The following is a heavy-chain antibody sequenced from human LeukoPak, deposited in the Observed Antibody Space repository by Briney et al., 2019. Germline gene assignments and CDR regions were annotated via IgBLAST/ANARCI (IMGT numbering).Heavy chain of an antibody. J-gene: IGHJ4*02. CDR3: ARDPYSSGGSGDY. CDR1: GFTVSSNY. Sequence: GGSLRLSCAASGFTVSSNYMSWVRQAPGKGLEWVSVIYSGGSTYYADSVKGRFTISRDNSKNTLYLQMNSLRAEDTAVYYCARDPYSSGGSGDYWGQGTLVTVSS. V-gene: IGHV3-53*01. CDR2: IYSGGST. D-gene: IGHD6-19*01.